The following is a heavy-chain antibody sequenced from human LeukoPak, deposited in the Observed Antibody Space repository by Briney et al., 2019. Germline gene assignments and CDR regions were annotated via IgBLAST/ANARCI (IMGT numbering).Heavy chain of an antibody. CDR1: GGSISSGSYY. V-gene: IGHV4-61*02. J-gene: IGHJ6*03. D-gene: IGHD6-13*01. CDR2: IYTSGST. Sequence: PSQTLSLTCTVSGGSISSGSYYWSWIRQPAGKGLEWIGRIYTSGSTNYNPSLKSRVTISVDTSKNQFSLKLSSVTAADTAVYYCARDSRPAAGYYYYHYMDVWGKGTTVTISS. CDR3: ARDSRPAAGYYYYHYMDV.